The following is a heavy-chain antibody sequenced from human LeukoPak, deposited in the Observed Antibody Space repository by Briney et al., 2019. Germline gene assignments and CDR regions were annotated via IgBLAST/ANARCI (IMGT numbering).Heavy chain of an antibody. V-gene: IGHV1-2*02. CDR1: VYTFTGYY. D-gene: IGHD3-3*01. CDR2: INPNSGGT. Sequence: ASVTVSCKASVYTFTGYYMHWVRPAPGQGLAWMGWINPNSGGTNYAQKFQGRVTMTRDTSISTAYMELSRLRSDDTAVYYCARGSVLRFLEWLSTGFDPWGQGTLVTVSS. CDR3: ARGSVLRFLEWLSTGFDP. J-gene: IGHJ5*02.